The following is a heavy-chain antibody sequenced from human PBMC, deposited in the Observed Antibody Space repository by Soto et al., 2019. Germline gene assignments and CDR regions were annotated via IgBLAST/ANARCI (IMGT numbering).Heavy chain of an antibody. Sequence: EVPLVESGGGLVKPGGSLRLSCAASGFTFSSYSMNWVRQAPGKGLEWVSSISSSSSYIYYADSVKGRFTISRDNAKNSLYLQMNSLRAEDTAVYYCARDTYSYGYTDYWGQGTLVTVSS. D-gene: IGHD5-18*01. J-gene: IGHJ4*02. CDR2: ISSSSSYI. CDR3: ARDTYSYGYTDY. CDR1: GFTFSSYS. V-gene: IGHV3-21*01.